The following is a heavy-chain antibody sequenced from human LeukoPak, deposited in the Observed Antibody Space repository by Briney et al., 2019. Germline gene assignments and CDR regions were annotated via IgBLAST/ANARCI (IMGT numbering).Heavy chain of an antibody. Sequence: GGSLRLSCAASGFTFSSYSMNWVRQAPGKGLEWVSSISSSSSYIYYADSVKGRFTISRDNAKNSLYLQMNSLRAEDTAVYYCAREKGASITPGNAFDIWGQGTMVTVSS. V-gene: IGHV3-21*01. J-gene: IGHJ3*02. CDR2: ISSSSSYI. D-gene: IGHD3-3*02. CDR3: AREKGASITPGNAFDI. CDR1: GFTFSSYS.